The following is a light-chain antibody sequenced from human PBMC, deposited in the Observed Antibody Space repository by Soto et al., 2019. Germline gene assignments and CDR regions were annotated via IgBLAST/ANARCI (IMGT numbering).Light chain of an antibody. CDR3: SSYTSSSTYV. Sequence: QSVLTQPASVSVSPGQSITISCTGTSSDVGGYNYVSWYQQHPGKAPKLMIYDVSNRPSGVSNRFSGSKSGNTASLTLSGLQAEDEADYYCSSYTSSSTYVFGTGTKVTVL. CDR1: SSDVGGYNY. V-gene: IGLV2-14*01. J-gene: IGLJ1*01. CDR2: DVS.